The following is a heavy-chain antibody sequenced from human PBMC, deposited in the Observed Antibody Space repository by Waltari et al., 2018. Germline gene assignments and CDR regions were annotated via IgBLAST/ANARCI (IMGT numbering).Heavy chain of an antibody. CDR3: ATYIGASVGTAAFDV. Sequence: QLQLQESGPSLVRPSETLSLICRVSGVSINSNRPYWAWIRPSPGQGLEWIGTVSYSGTIYISPSLKSRVSVSRDTSKNQVSLILGSVTAADMAVYYCATYIGASVGTAAFDVWGQGTIVTVSS. CDR2: VSYSGTI. J-gene: IGHJ3*01. V-gene: IGHV4-39*01. CDR1: GVSINSNRPY. D-gene: IGHD5-12*01.